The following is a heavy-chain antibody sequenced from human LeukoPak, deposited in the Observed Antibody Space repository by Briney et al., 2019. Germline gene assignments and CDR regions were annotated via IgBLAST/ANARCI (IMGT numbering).Heavy chain of an antibody. D-gene: IGHD3-10*01. CDR2: IYYSGST. J-gene: IGHJ5*02. CDR3: ARGGATYYYGSGSYSQFDP. CDR1: GGSISSYY. Sequence: SETLSLTCTVSGGSISSYYWSWIRQPPGKGLEWIGYIYYSGSTNYNPSLKSRVTISVDTSKNQFSLKLSSVTAADTAVYYCARGGATYYYGSGSYSQFDPWGQGTLVTVSS. V-gene: IGHV4-59*01.